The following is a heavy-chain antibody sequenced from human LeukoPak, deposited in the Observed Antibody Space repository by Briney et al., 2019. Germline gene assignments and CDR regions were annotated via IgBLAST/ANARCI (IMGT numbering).Heavy chain of an antibody. CDR1: GFTFSSYW. CDR3: AKSTRAVMAMMDV. CDR2: IKQDGSEK. J-gene: IGHJ6*04. D-gene: IGHD3-16*01. V-gene: IGHV3-7*01. Sequence: GGSLRLSCAASGFTFSSYWMSWVRQAPGKGLEWVANIKQDGSEKYYADSVKGRSTISRDNSRNTLYLQMNSLRAEDTAVYFCAKSTRAVMAMMDVWGKGTTVTVSS.